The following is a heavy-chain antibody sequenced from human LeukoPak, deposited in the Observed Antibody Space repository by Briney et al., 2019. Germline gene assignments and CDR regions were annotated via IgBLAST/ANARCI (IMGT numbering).Heavy chain of an antibody. CDR3: AKGPLRGTAAAIDY. J-gene: IGHJ4*02. CDR2: ISYDGRNI. V-gene: IGHV3-30*18. Sequence: GNSLRLSGADSEFTFNNYDMHWVHQAPGKGLEWLAVISYDGRNIHYPDSVKGRFTISRDISTDTLWLQMDSLRTEDTAVYYCAKGPLRGTAAAIDYWGQGTLVTVSS. D-gene: IGHD2-2*01. CDR1: EFTFNNYD.